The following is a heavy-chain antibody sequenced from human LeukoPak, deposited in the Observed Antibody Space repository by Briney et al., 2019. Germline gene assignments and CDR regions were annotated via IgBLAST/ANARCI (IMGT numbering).Heavy chain of an antibody. CDR1: GFTVSSNY. J-gene: IGHJ3*02. D-gene: IGHD1-14*01. CDR2: IYSGGST. Sequence: GGSLRLSCAASGFTVSSNYMSWVRQAPGKGLEWVSVIYSGGSTYYTDSVKGRFTISRDNSRNTLYLQMNSLRAEDTAMYYCARPPERTGAFDIWGQGTMVTVSS. CDR3: ARPPERTGAFDI. V-gene: IGHV3-53*01.